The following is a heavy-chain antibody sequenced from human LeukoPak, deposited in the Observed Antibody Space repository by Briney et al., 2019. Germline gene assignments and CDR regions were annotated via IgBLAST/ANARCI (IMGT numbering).Heavy chain of an antibody. CDR3: ATSGRGWYRFDY. Sequence: GGALRVSCAASRFSFSSYVMSWVRQAPGKGVEWVSAISGSGATTYYADSVRGRFNISRDISKNTLYLQMNSQRVEDTAVYYCATSGRGWYRFDYWGQGTLVSVSS. CDR1: RFSFSSYV. J-gene: IGHJ4*02. CDR2: ISGSGATT. V-gene: IGHV3-23*01. D-gene: IGHD6-19*01.